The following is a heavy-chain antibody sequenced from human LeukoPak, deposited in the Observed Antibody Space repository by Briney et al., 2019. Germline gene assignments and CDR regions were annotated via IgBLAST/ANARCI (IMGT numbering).Heavy chain of an antibody. CDR1: GFTLRNYA. CDR3: AKVVSRIAVAGPLFDY. V-gene: IGHV3-23*01. Sequence: GGSLRLSCAASGFTLRNYAMTWVRQAPGKGLEWVSGISGSGSSTYYADSVKGRFTISRDNSKNTLYLQMNSLRAEDTAVYYCAKVVSRIAVAGPLFDYWGQGTLVTVSS. D-gene: IGHD6-19*01. J-gene: IGHJ4*02. CDR2: ISGSGSST.